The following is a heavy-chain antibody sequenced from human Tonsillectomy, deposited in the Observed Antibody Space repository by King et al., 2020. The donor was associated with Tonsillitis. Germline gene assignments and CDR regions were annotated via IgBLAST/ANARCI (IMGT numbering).Heavy chain of an antibody. CDR1: GYTFTGYY. CDR2: INPNSGGT. V-gene: IGHV1-2*02. J-gene: IGHJ4*02. D-gene: IGHD4-17*01. CDR3: ARGGWGYGDEIYYFDY. Sequence: VQLVESGAEVKKPGASVKVSCKASGYTFTGYYMHWVRQAPGQGLEWMGCINPNSGGTNYAQKFQGRVTMTWDTSITTAYMELSRVKSDDTAVYYCARGGWGYGDEIYYFDYWGQGTLVTVSS.